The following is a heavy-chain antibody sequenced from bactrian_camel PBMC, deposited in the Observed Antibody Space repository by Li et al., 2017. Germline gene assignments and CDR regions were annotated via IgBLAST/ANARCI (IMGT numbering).Heavy chain of an antibody. CDR2: IGVRGSP. D-gene: IGHD2*01. V-gene: IGHV3S53*01. Sequence: HVQLVESGGGAVQAGGSLRLSCAASYSYYCMGWVRQAPGKEREGVAGIGVRGSPHYADFAKGRFTISGDDANNTPHLQMNSLKPEDTAVYYCAADLGWCGSRPLQREFRNWGQGTQVTVS. CDR3: AADLGWCGSRPLQREFRN. J-gene: IGHJ4*01. CDR1: YSYYC.